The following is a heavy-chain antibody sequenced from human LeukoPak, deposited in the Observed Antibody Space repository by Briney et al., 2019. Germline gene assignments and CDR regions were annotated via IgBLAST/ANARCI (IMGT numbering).Heavy chain of an antibody. Sequence: ASVKVSCKASGYTFTGYYMHWVRQAPGQGLEWMGWINPNSGGTNYAQKFQGRVTMTRDTSISTAYMELRSLRSDDTAVYYCARRYCSSTSCYEVLGYDYWGQGTLVTVSS. CDR1: GYTFTGYY. CDR3: ARRYCSSTSCYEVLGYDY. CDR2: INPNSGGT. V-gene: IGHV1-2*02. D-gene: IGHD2-2*01. J-gene: IGHJ4*02.